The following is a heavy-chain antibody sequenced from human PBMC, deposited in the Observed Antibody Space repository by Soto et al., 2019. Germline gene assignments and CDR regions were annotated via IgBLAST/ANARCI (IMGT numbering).Heavy chain of an antibody. Sequence: SLRLSCAASGFTFSSYAMSWVRQAPGKGLEWVSAISGSGGSTYYADSVKGRFTISRDNSKNTLYLQMNSLRAEDTAVYYCAKEEYYCSSTSCYLGPSAGTGPFDIWGQGTMVTVSS. CDR2: ISGSGGST. V-gene: IGHV3-23*01. CDR3: AKEEYYCSSTSCYLGPSAGTGPFDI. CDR1: GFTFSSYA. D-gene: IGHD2-2*01. J-gene: IGHJ3*02.